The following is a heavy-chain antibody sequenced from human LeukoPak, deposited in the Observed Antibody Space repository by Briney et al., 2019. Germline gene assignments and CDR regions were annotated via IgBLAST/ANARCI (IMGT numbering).Heavy chain of an antibody. Sequence: GGSLRLSCTASGFTFSSYAMSWVRQAPGKGLEWVSAISGSGGSTYYADSVKGRFTISRDNSKNTLYLQMNSLRAEDTAVYYCAKDGGIWSSSSLADYWGQGTLVTVSS. V-gene: IGHV3-23*01. CDR3: AKDGGIWSSSSLADY. D-gene: IGHD6-6*01. J-gene: IGHJ4*02. CDR2: ISGSGGST. CDR1: GFTFSSYA.